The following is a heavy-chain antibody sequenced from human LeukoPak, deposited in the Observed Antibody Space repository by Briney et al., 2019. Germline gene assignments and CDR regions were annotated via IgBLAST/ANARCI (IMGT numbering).Heavy chain of an antibody. CDR3: VKSQFQGAFDI. Sequence: GGSLRLSCAASGFTVSNSYMSWVRQAPGKGLEFASIIYTGGSTHYVDSVKGRFSISRDNSKNTLYLQMNSLRVEDTAVYYCVKSQFQGAFDIWGQGTMVTVSS. CDR1: GFTVSNSY. J-gene: IGHJ3*02. V-gene: IGHV3-53*01. D-gene: IGHD5-24*01. CDR2: IYTGGST.